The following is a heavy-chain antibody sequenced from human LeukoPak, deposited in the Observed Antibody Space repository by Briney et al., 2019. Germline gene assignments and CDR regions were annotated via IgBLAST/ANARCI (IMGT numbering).Heavy chain of an antibody. CDR3: ARHTKGRTYGMDV. CDR1: GFTFSSYC. J-gene: IGHJ6*02. D-gene: IGHD2-8*01. CDR2: IKEGGSAK. Sequence: GGSLRLSCAAAGFTFSSYCMAWVRQAPGEGLEWVANIKEGGSAKYYVDSVRGRFTISRDNAKNSLYLQMNSLRAEDTAVYYCARHTKGRTYGMDVWGQGTTVTVSS. V-gene: IGHV3-7*04.